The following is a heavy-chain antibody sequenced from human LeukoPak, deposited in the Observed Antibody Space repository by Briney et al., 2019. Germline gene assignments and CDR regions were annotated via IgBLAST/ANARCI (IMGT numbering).Heavy chain of an antibody. D-gene: IGHD3-22*01. CDR3: VRHYYASRGTPIPPLTDS. J-gene: IGHJ4*02. CDR1: GYSFTSYW. V-gene: IGHV5-51*01. Sequence: GESLKISCKGSGYSFTSYWIGWVRQMPGKGLEWMGIIYPGDSDTRYSPSFQGQVTISADKSISTAYLQRSSLKASDAAMYFCVRHYYASRGTPIPPLTDSWGQGTLVTVSS. CDR2: IYPGDSDT.